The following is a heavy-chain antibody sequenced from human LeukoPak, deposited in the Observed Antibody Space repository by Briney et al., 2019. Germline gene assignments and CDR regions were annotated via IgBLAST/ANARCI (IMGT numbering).Heavy chain of an antibody. CDR2: IYYSGST. CDR1: GGSISSYY. J-gene: IGHJ6*02. D-gene: IGHD3-3*01. CDR3: ARGITIFGVVIPTYGMDV. V-gene: IGHV4-59*01. Sequence: PSETLSLTCTVSGGSISSYYWSWLRQPPGEGLEWIGYIYYSGSTNYNPSLKSRVTISVDTSKNQLSLKLSSVTAADTAVYYCARGITIFGVVIPTYGMDVWGQGTTVTVSS.